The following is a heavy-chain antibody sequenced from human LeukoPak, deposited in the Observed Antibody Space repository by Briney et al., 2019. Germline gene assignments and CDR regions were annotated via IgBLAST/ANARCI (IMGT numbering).Heavy chain of an antibody. V-gene: IGHV3-13*01. Sequence: GGSLRLSCAASGFTFSSYDMHWVRQATGKGLEWVSAIDTAGDTYYPGAVKGRFTISRENAKTSLYLQMNSLRAEDTAVYYCARDSVDTTMCYWGQGTLVTVSS. CDR3: ARDSVDTTMCY. J-gene: IGHJ4*02. D-gene: IGHD5-18*01. CDR1: GFTFSSYD. CDR2: IDTAGDT.